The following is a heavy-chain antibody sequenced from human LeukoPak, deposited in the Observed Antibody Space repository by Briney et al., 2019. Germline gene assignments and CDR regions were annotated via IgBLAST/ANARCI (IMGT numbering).Heavy chain of an antibody. V-gene: IGHV4-39*01. D-gene: IGHD3-9*01. Sequence: PSETLSLTCTVSGGSISSSSYYWGWIRQPPGKGLEWIGSIYYSGSTYYNPSLKSRVTISVDTSKNQFSLKLSSVTAADTAVYYCARPHDILTEYAFDIWGQGTMVTVSS. J-gene: IGHJ3*02. CDR3: ARPHDILTEYAFDI. CDR2: IYYSGST. CDR1: GGSISSSSYY.